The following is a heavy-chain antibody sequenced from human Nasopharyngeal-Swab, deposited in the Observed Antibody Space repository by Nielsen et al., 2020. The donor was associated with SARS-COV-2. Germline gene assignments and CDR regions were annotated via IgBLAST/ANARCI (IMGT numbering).Heavy chain of an antibody. Sequence: ASVQDSCKASGYTFTGYYMHWVRQAPGQRLEWMGWINPNSGGTKYAQKFQGRVTMTRDTPISTAYMELSRLRSDDTAVYYSARFRSRSWYRVWSYYCMDVWGQGTTVTVSS. CDR2: INPNSGGT. CDR1: GYTFTGYY. V-gene: IGHV1-2*02. J-gene: IGHJ6*02. CDR3: ARFRSRSWYRVWSYYCMDV. D-gene: IGHD6-13*01.